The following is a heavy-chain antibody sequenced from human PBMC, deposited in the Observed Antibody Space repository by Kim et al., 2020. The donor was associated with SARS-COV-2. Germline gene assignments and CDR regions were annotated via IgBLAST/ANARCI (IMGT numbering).Heavy chain of an antibody. CDR3: ARVWDSSSWQYYYYYYGMDV. D-gene: IGHD6-13*01. CDR2: INSNGSST. CDR1: GFTFSSYW. Sequence: GGSLRLSCAASGFTFSSYWMHWVRQAPGKGLVWVSRINSNGSSTSYADSVKGRFTISRDNAKNTLYLQMNSLRAEDTAVYYCARVWDSSSWQYYYYYYGMDVWGQGTTVTVSS. J-gene: IGHJ6*02. V-gene: IGHV3-74*01.